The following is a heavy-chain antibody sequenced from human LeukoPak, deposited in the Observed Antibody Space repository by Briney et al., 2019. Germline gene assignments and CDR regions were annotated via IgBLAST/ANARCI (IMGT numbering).Heavy chain of an antibody. V-gene: IGHV1-2*02. CDR3: ARNGDGYRNYYYYMDV. CDR1: EYTFTGYY. D-gene: IGHD5-24*01. J-gene: IGHJ6*03. Sequence: ASVKVSCKASEYTFTGYYMHWVRQAPGQGLEWMGWINPNSGGTNYAQKFQGRVTMTRDTSISTAYMELSRLRSDDTAVYYCARNGDGYRNYYYYMDVWGKGTTVTISS. CDR2: INPNSGGT.